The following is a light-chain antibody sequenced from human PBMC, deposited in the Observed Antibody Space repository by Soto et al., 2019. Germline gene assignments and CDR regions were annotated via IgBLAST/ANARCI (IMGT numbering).Light chain of an antibody. V-gene: IGKV1-39*01. J-gene: IGKJ1*01. CDR1: QSIASR. CDR3: LQDYNFPWT. Sequence: DIQMTQSPSSLSASVGDRVTITCRASQSIASRLNWYQQKPGSAPKLLIYGASTLESGVPSRFSGSGSGTDFTLTVSSLQVEDFATYYCLQDYNFPWTFGQGTKVDIK. CDR2: GAS.